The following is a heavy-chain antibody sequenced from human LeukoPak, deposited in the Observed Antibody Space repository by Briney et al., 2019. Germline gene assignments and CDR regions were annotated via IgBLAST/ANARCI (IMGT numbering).Heavy chain of an antibody. V-gene: IGHV4-39*01. CDR3: ARKLRSGSSRFDP. Sequence: SETLPLTCTVSGGSISSSSYYWGWIRQPPGKGLEWIGSIYYSGSTYYNPSLKSRVTISVDTSKNQFSLKLSSVTAADTAVYYCARKLRSGSSRFDPWGQGTLVTVSS. CDR2: IYYSGST. J-gene: IGHJ5*02. D-gene: IGHD1-26*01. CDR1: GGSISSSSYY.